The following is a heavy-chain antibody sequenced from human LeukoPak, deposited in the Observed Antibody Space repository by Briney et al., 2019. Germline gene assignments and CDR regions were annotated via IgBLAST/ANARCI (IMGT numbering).Heavy chain of an antibody. CDR2: IYSGDST. J-gene: IGHJ6*04. D-gene: IGHD5-18*01. V-gene: IGHV3-53*01. Sequence: GGSLRLSCAAFGFTVSNIYMSWVRQAPGKGLEWVSVIYSGDSTDYADSVKGRFTISRDNSKNTLYLQMNSLRAEDTAVYYCAREGRGYRSLSGMDVWGKGTTVTVSS. CDR1: GFTVSNIY. CDR3: AREGRGYRSLSGMDV.